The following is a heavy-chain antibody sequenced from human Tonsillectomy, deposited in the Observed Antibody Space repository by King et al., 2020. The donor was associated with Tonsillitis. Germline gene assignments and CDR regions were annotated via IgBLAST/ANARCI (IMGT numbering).Heavy chain of an antibody. Sequence: EVQLVESGGGLVQPGGSLRLSCAASEFTFSNYAMSWVRQAPGKGLEWVSVISDSGDSTYYADSVKGRFTISRDNSKSTLYLQMNSLRAEDTAVYYCAKDQSGGGSCYSLCAFDIWGQGTMVTVSS. CDR2: ISDSGDST. V-gene: IGHV3-23*04. CDR1: EFTFSNYA. CDR3: AKDQSGGGSCYSLCAFDI. D-gene: IGHD2-15*01. J-gene: IGHJ3*02.